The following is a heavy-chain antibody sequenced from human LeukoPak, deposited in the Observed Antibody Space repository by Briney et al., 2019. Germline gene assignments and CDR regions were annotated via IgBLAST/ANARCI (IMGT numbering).Heavy chain of an antibody. CDR2: IVPIIATT. V-gene: IGHV1-69*08. CDR1: GDTFNTYT. CDR3: TRGATGTRYYYAIDL. J-gene: IGHJ6*02. Sequence: GASVKLSCKASGDTFNTYTISWVRQAPGQGLEWMGRIVPIIATTKYAQKFQGRVTITADQSTSTAYMELTSLTSEDTAVYYCTRGATGTRYYYAIDLWGQGTTVTVSS. D-gene: IGHD1-1*01.